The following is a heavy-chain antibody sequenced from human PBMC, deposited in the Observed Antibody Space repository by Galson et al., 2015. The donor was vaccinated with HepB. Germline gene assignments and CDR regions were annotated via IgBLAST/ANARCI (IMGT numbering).Heavy chain of an antibody. D-gene: IGHD2-21*01. Sequence: SVKVSCKVSGYTLTELSMHWVRQAPGKGLEWMGGFDPEDGETIYAQKFQGRVTMTEDTSTDTAYMELSSLRSEDTAVYYCATERPYCGGDCRGEDAFDIWGQGTMVTVSS. CDR2: FDPEDGET. V-gene: IGHV1-24*01. CDR3: ATERPYCGGDCRGEDAFDI. J-gene: IGHJ3*02. CDR1: GYTLTELS.